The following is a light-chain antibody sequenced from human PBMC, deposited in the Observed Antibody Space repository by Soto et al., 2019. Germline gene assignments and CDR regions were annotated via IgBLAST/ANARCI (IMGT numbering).Light chain of an antibody. CDR2: DVG. J-gene: IGLJ1*01. CDR1: SSDIGGYNF. V-gene: IGLV2-14*01. CDR3: NSYRTVSTYV. Sequence: QSVLTQPASVSGSPGQSITIACTGTSSDIGGYNFVSWYQQHPGKAPKLLIYDVGNRPSGVSNRFSGFKSGNTASLTISGLQAEDEAHYYCNSYRTVSTYVFGTGTKVTVL.